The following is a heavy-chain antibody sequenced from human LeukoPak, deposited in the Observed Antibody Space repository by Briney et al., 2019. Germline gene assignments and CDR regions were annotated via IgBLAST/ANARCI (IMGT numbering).Heavy chain of an antibody. D-gene: IGHD6-13*01. J-gene: IGHJ4*02. CDR2: INPSGGST. CDR1: GYTFTSYY. CDR3: ARDIYSSSWYKDYFDY. Sequence: ASVKVSCKASGYTFTSYYMHWVRQAPGQGLEWMGIINPSGGSTSCAQKFQGRVTMTRDTSTSTVYMELSSLRSEDTAVYYCARDIYSSSWYKDYFDYWGQGTLVTVSS. V-gene: IGHV1-46*01.